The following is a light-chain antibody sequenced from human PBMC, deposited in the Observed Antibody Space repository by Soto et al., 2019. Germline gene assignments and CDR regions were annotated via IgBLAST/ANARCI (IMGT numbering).Light chain of an antibody. V-gene: IGLV2-14*03. CDR1: SSDVGGYNS. Sequence: QSVLTQPASVSGSPGQSITISCTGTSSDVGGYNSVSWYQHHPGKAPKLMIFDVSDRPSGVSSRFSGSESGNTASLTISGLQAEDEADYYCSSYTTSSTPHYVFGPGTKVTVL. CDR3: SSYTTSSTPHYV. CDR2: DVS. J-gene: IGLJ1*01.